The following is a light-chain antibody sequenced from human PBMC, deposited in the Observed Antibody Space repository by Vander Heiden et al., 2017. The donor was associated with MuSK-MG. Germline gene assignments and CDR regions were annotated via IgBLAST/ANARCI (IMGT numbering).Light chain of an antibody. CDR1: QGINSW. CDR3: QHGNSFPIT. Sequence: DIEMAQSPSSVSASFGDRVTITCRPCQGINSWLAWYQQRPGKDHKLLIYDASKLKSGVPSRFSGSGYGTNFTLTITSLQPEDFAPYYCQHGNSFPITFGGGTKVESK. CDR2: DAS. V-gene: IGKV1-12*01. J-gene: IGKJ4*01.